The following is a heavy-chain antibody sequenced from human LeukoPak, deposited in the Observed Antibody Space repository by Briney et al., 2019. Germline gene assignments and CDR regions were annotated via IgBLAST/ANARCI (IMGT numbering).Heavy chain of an antibody. J-gene: IGHJ5*02. Sequence: SETLSLTCAVYGGSFSGYYWSWIRQPAGKGLEWIGRIYTSESTNYNPSLKCRVTMSVDTSKNQFSLKLSSVTAADTAVYYCARDYYAWGYSSNWYRWFDPWGQGTLVTVSS. CDR1: GGSFSGYY. V-gene: IGHV4-4*07. D-gene: IGHD6-13*01. CDR3: ARDYYAWGYSSNWYRWFDP. CDR2: IYTSEST.